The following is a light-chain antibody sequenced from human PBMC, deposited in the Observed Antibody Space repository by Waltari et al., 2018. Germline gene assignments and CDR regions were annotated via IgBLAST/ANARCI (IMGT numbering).Light chain of an antibody. J-gene: IGKJ2*01. Sequence: DIQMTQSPSSVSASVGDRVTITCRASQDVSNWLAWYQQKPGKAPKFLIYAASSLPRGVPSRFSGSGSGTDFTLTISSLQPDDFATYYCQQANTFPYTFGQGTKVEIK. CDR2: AAS. CDR1: QDVSNW. V-gene: IGKV1-12*01. CDR3: QQANTFPYT.